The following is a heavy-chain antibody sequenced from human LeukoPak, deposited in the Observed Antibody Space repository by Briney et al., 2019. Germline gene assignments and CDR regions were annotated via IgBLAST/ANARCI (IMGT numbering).Heavy chain of an antibody. Sequence: PGGSLRLSCTASGFTFGDYAMIWVRQAPGKGLEWVGFTRSKAYGGTTEYAASVKGRFTISRDDSKSIAYLQMNSLKTEDTAVYYCTKALSGSYSPDAFDIWGQGTMVTVSS. CDR3: TKALSGSYSPDAFDI. D-gene: IGHD1-26*01. J-gene: IGHJ3*02. CDR1: GFTFGDYA. CDR2: TRSKAYGGTT. V-gene: IGHV3-49*04.